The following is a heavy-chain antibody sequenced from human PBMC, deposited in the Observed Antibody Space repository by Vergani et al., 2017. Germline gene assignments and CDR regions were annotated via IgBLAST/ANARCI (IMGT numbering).Heavy chain of an antibody. J-gene: IGHJ4*02. Sequence: HPGKGLEWIGYIYYSGSTYSNPSLQSRVTISVDTSKNQFPLKLSSVTAADTAVYYCARQGGGYRGPFDYWGQGTLVTVSS. CDR2: IYYSGST. CDR3: ARQGGGYRGPFDY. D-gene: IGHD5-12*01. V-gene: IGHV4-31*02.